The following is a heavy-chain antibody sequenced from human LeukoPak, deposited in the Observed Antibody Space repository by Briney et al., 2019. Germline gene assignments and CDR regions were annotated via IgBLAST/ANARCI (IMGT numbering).Heavy chain of an antibody. CDR3: ARGDTARWNYYFDF. Sequence: GGSLRLSCAASGFTFSSYAMHWVRQAPGKGLEYVSAISSNGGSTYYANSVKGRSTISRDNSKNTLYLQKGSQRDEDTAVYYCARGDTARWNYYFDFWGQGTLVTVSS. V-gene: IGHV3-64*01. CDR2: ISSNGGST. D-gene: IGHD5-18*01. J-gene: IGHJ4*02. CDR1: GFTFSSYA.